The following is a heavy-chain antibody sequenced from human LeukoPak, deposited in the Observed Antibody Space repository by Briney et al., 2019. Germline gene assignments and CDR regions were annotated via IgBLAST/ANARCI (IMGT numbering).Heavy chain of an antibody. J-gene: IGHJ4*02. CDR1: GFTFSTYA. D-gene: IGHD3-10*01. CDR2: ISGSGGST. Sequence: GGSLRLSCAASGFTFSTYAMTWVRQVPGKGLEWVSTISGSGGSTDYADSVKGRFTISRDNSKNTLYLQMNSLRAEDTAVYYCAKRYYYGSGPFDNWGQGTLVTVSS. CDR3: AKRYYYGSGPFDN. V-gene: IGHV3-23*01.